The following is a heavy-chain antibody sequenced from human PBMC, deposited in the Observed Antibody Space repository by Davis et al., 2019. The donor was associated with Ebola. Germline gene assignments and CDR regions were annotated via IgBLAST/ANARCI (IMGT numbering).Heavy chain of an antibody. D-gene: IGHD2-21*01. CDR3: ARSAGDVHDAFGI. J-gene: IGHJ3*02. V-gene: IGHV5-51*01. CDR2: IYPGDSDT. CDR1: GYNFATYW. Sequence: GESLKISCKASGYNFATYWIGWVRQMPGKGLEYMGIIYPGDSDTRYSPSFQGQVTMSVDKSINTAYLQWDSLKASDTVMFFCARSAGDVHDAFGIWGQGTMVIVSS.